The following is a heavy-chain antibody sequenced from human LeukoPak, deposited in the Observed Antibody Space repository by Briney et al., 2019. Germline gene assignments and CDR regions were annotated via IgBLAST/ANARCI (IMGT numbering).Heavy chain of an antibody. D-gene: IGHD3-10*01. Sequence: SETLSLTCTVSGASISNYYWSWIRQPAGKGLEWIGRISTSGSTNYNPSLKSRVTMSVDTSKNQFSLKLSSVTAADTAVYYCARTRYYYNSRSYGAPYYFDYWGQGTLVTVSS. CDR2: ISTSGST. J-gene: IGHJ4*02. CDR1: GASISNYY. CDR3: ARTRYYYNSRSYGAPYYFDY. V-gene: IGHV4-4*07.